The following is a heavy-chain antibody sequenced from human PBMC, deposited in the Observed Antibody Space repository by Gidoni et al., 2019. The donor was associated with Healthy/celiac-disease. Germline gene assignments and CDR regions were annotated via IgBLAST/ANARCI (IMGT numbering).Heavy chain of an antibody. V-gene: IGHV3-64*01. Sequence: EVQLVESGGGLVQPGGSLRLSCAASGFTFSSYAMHWVRQAPGKGLEYVSAVSSNGGSTYYANSVKGRFTISRDNSKNTLYLQMGSLRAEDMAVYYCAGGEGLWGQGTMVTVSS. CDR2: VSSNGGST. CDR1: GFTFSSYA. CDR3: AGGEGL. J-gene: IGHJ3*01.